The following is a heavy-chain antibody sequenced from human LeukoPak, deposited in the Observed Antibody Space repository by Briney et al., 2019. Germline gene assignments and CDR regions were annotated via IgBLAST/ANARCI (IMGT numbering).Heavy chain of an antibody. V-gene: IGHV1-2*06. CDR2: INPNSGGT. Sequence: ASVKVSCKASGYTFTGSYMHWVRQAPGQGLEWMGRINPNSGGTNYAQKFQGRVTMTRDTSISTAYMELSRLRSDDTAVYYCARDLDAYSSGWYDFDYWGQGTLVTVSS. J-gene: IGHJ4*02. CDR3: ARDLDAYSSGWYDFDY. D-gene: IGHD6-19*01. CDR1: GYTFTGSY.